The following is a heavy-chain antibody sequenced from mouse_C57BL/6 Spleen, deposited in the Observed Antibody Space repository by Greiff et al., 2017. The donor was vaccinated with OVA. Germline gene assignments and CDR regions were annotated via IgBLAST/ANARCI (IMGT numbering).Heavy chain of an antibody. J-gene: IGHJ3*01. D-gene: IGHD1-1*01. CDR2: IRSKGSNYAT. CDR1: GFTFNTYA. CDR3: VRDGYYGGAWFAY. V-gene: IGHV10-3*01. Sequence: EVQLQESGGGLVQPKGSLKLSCAASGFTFNTYAMHWVRQAPGKGLEWVARIRSKGSNYATYYADSVKDRFTISRNDSQSMLYLQMNNLKTEDTAMYYCVRDGYYGGAWFAYWGQGTLVTVSA.